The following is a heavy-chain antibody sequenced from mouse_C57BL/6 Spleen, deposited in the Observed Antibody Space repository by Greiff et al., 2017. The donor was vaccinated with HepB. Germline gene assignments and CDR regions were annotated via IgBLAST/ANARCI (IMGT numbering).Heavy chain of an antibody. D-gene: IGHD1-1*01. CDR1: GFSLTSYG. CDR3: ASYYYGSTAGFAY. V-gene: IGHV2-2*01. J-gene: IGHJ3*01. Sequence: VQLQQSGPGLVQPSQSLSITCTVSGFSLTSYGVHWVRQSPGKGLEWLGVIWSGGSTDYNAAFISRLSISKDNSKSQVFFKMNSLQADDTAIYYCASYYYGSTAGFAYWGQGTLVTVSA. CDR2: IWSGGST.